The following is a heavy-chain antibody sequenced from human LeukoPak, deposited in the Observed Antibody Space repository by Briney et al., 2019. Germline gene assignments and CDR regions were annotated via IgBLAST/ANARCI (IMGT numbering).Heavy chain of an antibody. Sequence: GGSLRLSCAASGFSFSSYGMHWVRQAPGKGLEWVAVIGYDGSNKYYADSVKGRFTISRDNSKNTLHLQMNSLRTEDTAVYFCAKENYYGSSAFFDYWGQGTLVTVSS. CDR1: GFSFSSYG. J-gene: IGHJ4*02. CDR2: IGYDGSNK. D-gene: IGHD3-22*01. CDR3: AKENYYGSSAFFDY. V-gene: IGHV3-30*18.